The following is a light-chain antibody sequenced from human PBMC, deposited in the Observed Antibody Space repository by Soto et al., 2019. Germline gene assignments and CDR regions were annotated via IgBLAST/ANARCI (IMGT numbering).Light chain of an antibody. J-gene: IGKJ5*01. CDR1: QSISSY. V-gene: IGKV1-39*01. CDR3: QQSYSTPIT. Sequence: DIQMTQSPSSLSASVGDRFTFTCLASQSISSYLNWYQQKPGKAPKLLIYAASSLQSGVPSRFSGSGSGTDFTLTISSLQPEDFATYYCQQSYSTPITFGQGTRLEIK. CDR2: AAS.